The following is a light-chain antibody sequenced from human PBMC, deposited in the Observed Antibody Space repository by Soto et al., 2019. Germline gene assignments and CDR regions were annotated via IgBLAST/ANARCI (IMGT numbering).Light chain of an antibody. V-gene: IGKV3-15*01. J-gene: IGKJ2*01. CDR3: QQYNNLPPYT. CDR1: QSISSN. Sequence: EIVMTQSPATLSLSPGERATLSCRASQSISSNLAWYQQKPGQAPRLLIYGASTRATGIPARFSGSGSGTDFTLTISSLQSEDFALYYCQQYNNLPPYTFGPGTKLEIK. CDR2: GAS.